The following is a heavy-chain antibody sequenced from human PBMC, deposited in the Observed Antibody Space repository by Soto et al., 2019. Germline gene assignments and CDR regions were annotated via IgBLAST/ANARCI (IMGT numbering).Heavy chain of an antibody. CDR1: GFTFSNAW. Sequence: EVQLVESGGGLVKPGGSLRLSCAASGFTFSNAWMSWVRQAPGKGLEWVGRIKSKTDGGTTDYAAPVKGRFTISRDDSKNTLCLQMNSLQPAHLAVYPYTTSELPNYYWGQGTLVTVSS. V-gene: IGHV3-15*01. J-gene: IGHJ4*02. CDR3: TTSELPNYY. CDR2: IKSKTDGGTT. D-gene: IGHD1-26*01.